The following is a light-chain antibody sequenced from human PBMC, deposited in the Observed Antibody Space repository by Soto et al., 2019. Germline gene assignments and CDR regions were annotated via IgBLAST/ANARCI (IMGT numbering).Light chain of an antibody. CDR3: SSYTNCSSPAV. CDR1: SSDVGGYNY. J-gene: IGLJ1*01. V-gene: IGLV2-14*01. CDR2: EVS. Sequence: QSAQTQPASVSGSPGQSITISCTGTSSDVGGYNYVSWYKQHPGKAPKLMISEVSNRPSGISNRFSGSKSGNTASLTISGLQAEDEANYFCSSYTNCSSPAVFGTGTKVTVL.